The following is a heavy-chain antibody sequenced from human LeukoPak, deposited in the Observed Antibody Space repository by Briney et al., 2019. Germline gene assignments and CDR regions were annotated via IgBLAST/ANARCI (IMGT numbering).Heavy chain of an antibody. CDR3: TRLDGGFDY. Sequence: GGSLRLSCAASGFTFSGSAMHWVRQASGKGLEWVGRIRSKANSCATAYAASVKGRFTISRDDSKNTAYLQMNSLKTEDTAVYYCTRLDGGFDYWGQGTLVTVSS. D-gene: IGHD4-23*01. CDR2: IRSKANSCAT. CDR1: GFTFSGSA. J-gene: IGHJ4*02. V-gene: IGHV3-73*01.